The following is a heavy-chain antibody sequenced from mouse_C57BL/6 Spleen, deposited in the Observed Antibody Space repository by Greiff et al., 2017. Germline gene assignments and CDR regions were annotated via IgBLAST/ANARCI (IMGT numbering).Heavy chain of an antibody. Sequence: VQLQQSGAELVRPGASVKLSCTASGFNIKDYYMDWVKQRPEQGLEWIGRIDPEDGDTEYAPKFQGPATMTTDTSSNPAYLQLSSLTSEDTAVYYSTKLGEAMDYWGQGTSVTVSS. CDR2: IDPEDGDT. D-gene: IGHD4-1*01. CDR1: GFNIKDYY. J-gene: IGHJ4*01. V-gene: IGHV14-1*01. CDR3: TKLGEAMDY.